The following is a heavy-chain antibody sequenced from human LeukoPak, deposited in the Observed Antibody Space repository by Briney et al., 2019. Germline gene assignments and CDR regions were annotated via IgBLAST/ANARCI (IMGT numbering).Heavy chain of an antibody. CDR1: GDSISGFY. Sequence: PSGTLSLTCSVSGDSISGFYWSWIRQPAGKGLEWIGSIYYSGSTYYNPSLKSRVTISVDTSKNQFSLKLSSVTAADTAVYYCARGNLWFGELFSTNWFDPWGQGTLVTVSS. J-gene: IGHJ5*02. CDR2: IYYSGST. V-gene: IGHV4-59*04. CDR3: ARGNLWFGELFSTNWFDP. D-gene: IGHD3-10*01.